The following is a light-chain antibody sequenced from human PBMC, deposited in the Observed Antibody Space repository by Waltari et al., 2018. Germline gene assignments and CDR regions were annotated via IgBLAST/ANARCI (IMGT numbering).Light chain of an antibody. Sequence: EIVLTQSPDTLSLSPGERATLSCRASQSLNRALAWYQQKPGQAPRLLISGVSTRATGIPGRFSGSGSGADFSLTITRLEPEDFAVYYCQHYLRLPVAFGQGTKVDIK. CDR2: GVS. J-gene: IGKJ1*01. CDR1: QSLNRA. V-gene: IGKV3-20*01. CDR3: QHYLRLPVA.